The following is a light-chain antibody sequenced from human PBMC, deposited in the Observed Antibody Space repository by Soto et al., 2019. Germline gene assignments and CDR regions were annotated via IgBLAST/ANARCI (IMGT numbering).Light chain of an antibody. V-gene: IGKV1-27*01. J-gene: IGKJ4*01. CDR3: QNYNTAPALT. Sequence: DIQMTQSPSSLSASEGDRVTITCRASQAISNSLAWYQQKPGKVPRLLIYSASTLESGVPSRFSGSGSGTDSTLTISSLQPEDVALYYCQNYNTAPALTFGGGTRVEIK. CDR2: SAS. CDR1: QAISNS.